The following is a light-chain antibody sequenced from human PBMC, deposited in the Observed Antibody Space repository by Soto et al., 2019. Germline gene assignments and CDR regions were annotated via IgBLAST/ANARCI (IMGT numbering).Light chain of an antibody. CDR2: EVS. CDR3: SSYTTTGTRV. CDR1: SSDVGGYNY. V-gene: IGLV2-14*01. Sequence: QSALTQPASVSGSPGQAITISCTGTSSDVGGYNYVSWYQQYPGKAPKLLIYEVSNRPSGVSNRFSGSKSGNTASLTISGLQAEDEADYYCSSYTTTGTRVFGGGTKLTVL. J-gene: IGLJ3*02.